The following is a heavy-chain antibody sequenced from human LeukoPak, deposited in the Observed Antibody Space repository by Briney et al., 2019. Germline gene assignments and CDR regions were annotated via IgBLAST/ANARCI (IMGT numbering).Heavy chain of an antibody. V-gene: IGHV3-30*03. D-gene: IGHD2-2*01. CDR1: GFTFSSYG. CDR2: ISYDGSSK. J-gene: IGHJ5*02. CDR3: ARDHQLQNGNWFDP. Sequence: GGSLRLSCAASGFTFSSYGMHWVRQAPGKGLEWVAAISYDGSSKYYADSAMGRFSVSRDNSKNTLYLQLSSLRPEDTAVYYCARDHQLQNGNWFDPWGQGTLVTVSS.